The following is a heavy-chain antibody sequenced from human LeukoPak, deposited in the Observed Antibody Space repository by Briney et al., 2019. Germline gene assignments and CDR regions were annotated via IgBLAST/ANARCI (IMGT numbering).Heavy chain of an antibody. CDR1: GYTFTSHA. Sequence: ASVKVSCKASGYTFTSHAISWVRQAPGQGLEWMGGIIPIFGTANYAQKFQGRVTITADESTSTAYMELSSLRSEDTAVYYCAVRTYCSSTSCYLLLYWGQGTLVTVSS. CDR3: AVRTYCSSTSCYLLLY. CDR2: IIPIFGTA. V-gene: IGHV1-69*13. J-gene: IGHJ4*02. D-gene: IGHD2-2*01.